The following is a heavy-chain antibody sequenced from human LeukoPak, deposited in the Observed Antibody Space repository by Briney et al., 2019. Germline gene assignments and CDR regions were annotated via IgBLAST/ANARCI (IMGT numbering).Heavy chain of an antibody. Sequence: GGSLRLSSAASGFTFSSYAMSWVRQAPGKGLEWVSAISGSGGSTYYADSVKGRFTISRDNSKNTLYLQMNSLRAEDTAVYYCAKPSFVSWWLPRFDYWGQGTLVTVSS. J-gene: IGHJ4*02. CDR3: AKPSFVSWWLPRFDY. V-gene: IGHV3-23*01. CDR2: ISGSGGST. CDR1: GFTFSSYA. D-gene: IGHD2-8*02.